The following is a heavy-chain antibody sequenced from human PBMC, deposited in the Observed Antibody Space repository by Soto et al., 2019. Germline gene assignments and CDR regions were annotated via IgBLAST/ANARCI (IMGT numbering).Heavy chain of an antibody. CDR1: GGSVSSGNYY. Sequence: SETLSLTCTVSGGSVSSGNYYWSWIRQPPGKGLEWIGYFYYTGSTNYNPSLKSRVTISIDASKNQFSLRLSSVTAADTAVYYCARSMHYSDGSNYSPFDYWGQGTLVTASS. J-gene: IGHJ4*02. CDR3: ARSMHYSDGSNYSPFDY. CDR2: FYYTGST. V-gene: IGHV4-61*01. D-gene: IGHD3-22*01.